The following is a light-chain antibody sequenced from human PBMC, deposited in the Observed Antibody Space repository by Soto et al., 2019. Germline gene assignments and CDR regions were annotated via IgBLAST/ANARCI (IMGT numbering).Light chain of an antibody. CDR2: DAS. CDR3: QQYNSYWT. Sequence: DIQMTQSPSTLSASLGDRVTITCRASQSISSGLAWYQQKPGKAPKLLIYDASSLESGVPSRFSGSGSGTEFTLTISSLQPDDFATYYCQQYNSYWTFGQGTKVDIK. CDR1: QSISSG. V-gene: IGKV1-5*01. J-gene: IGKJ1*01.